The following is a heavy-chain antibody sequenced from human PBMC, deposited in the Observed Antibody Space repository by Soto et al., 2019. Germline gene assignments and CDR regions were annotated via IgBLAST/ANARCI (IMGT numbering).Heavy chain of an antibody. CDR1: GFTFRIYS. CDR2: MWYDGTNK. CDR3: ARDATFGTKGGSFDI. V-gene: IGHV3-33*01. J-gene: IGHJ3*02. Sequence: GGSLRLSCAASGFTFRIYSMHWVRQSPGKGLGWVAVMWYDGTNKYYGESVKGRFTISRDNSENTLYLQMNSLRVEDTAVYYCARDATFGTKGGSFDIWGHGTLVTVS. D-gene: IGHD3-16*01.